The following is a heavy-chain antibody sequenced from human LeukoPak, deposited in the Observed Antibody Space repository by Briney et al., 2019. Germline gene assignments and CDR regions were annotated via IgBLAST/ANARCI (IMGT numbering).Heavy chain of an antibody. D-gene: IGHD3-10*01. V-gene: IGHV3-48*01. Sequence: GGSLRLSCVVSGFIFSDYSMNWVRQAPGKGLEYIAHISSRSGTTYYADSLKGRFTVSRDNAKNSLFLQMKRLKAEDTDLYYYLNAARGVTAFDHWGRGILVTVSS. J-gene: IGHJ4*02. CDR3: LNAARGVTAFDH. CDR1: GFIFSDYS. CDR2: ISSRSGTT.